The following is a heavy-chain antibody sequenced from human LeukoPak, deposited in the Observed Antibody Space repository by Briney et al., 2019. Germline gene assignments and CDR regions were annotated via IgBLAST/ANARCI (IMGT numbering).Heavy chain of an antibody. Sequence: GASVKVSCKASGYTFTGYYMHWVRQAPGQGLEWMGWINPNSGGTNYAQKFQGRVTMTRDTSISTAYMELSRLRSDDTAVYYCARAPGSGPYWFDPWGQGTLVTVSS. CDR2: INPNSGGT. CDR3: ARAPGSGPYWFDP. CDR1: GYTFTGYY. J-gene: IGHJ5*02. V-gene: IGHV1-2*02. D-gene: IGHD3-10*01.